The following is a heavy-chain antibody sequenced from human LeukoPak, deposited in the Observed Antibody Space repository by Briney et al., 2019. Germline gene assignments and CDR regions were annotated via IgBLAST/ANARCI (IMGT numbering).Heavy chain of an antibody. J-gene: IGHJ4*02. CDR2: TYYRSTWSN. Sequence: SQTLSLTCAISGDSVSSNSAAWNWLRQSPSRGLEWLGRTYYRSTWSNDYAPSVRGRITISLDTSKNQFSLQLNSVTPEDTAVYYCARDRQGMGYWGQGTPVTVSS. CDR1: GDSVSSNSAA. CDR3: ARDRQGMGY. V-gene: IGHV6-1*01.